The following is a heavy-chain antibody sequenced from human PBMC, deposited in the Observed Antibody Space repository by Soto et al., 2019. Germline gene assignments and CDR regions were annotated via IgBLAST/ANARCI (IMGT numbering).Heavy chain of an antibody. CDR3: AKVYGDYNDDYYYMVV. J-gene: IGHJ6*03. CDR2: ISYYGGDE. D-gene: IGHD4-17*01. Sequence: PGGSLRLSCAASGFTFSNFGMHWVRRAPGKGLEWVAFISYYGGDEFYADSVKGRVTISRDNSKNTLYLQMNGLRTEDTAVYFCAKVYGDYNDDYYYMVVWGKGTTVTV. V-gene: IGHV3-30*18. CDR1: GFTFSNFG.